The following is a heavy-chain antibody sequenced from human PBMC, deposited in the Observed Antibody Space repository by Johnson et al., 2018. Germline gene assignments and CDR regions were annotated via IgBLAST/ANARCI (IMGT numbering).Heavy chain of an antibody. CDR3: TTSHTSFGYSRSFGH. D-gene: IGHD6-13*01. J-gene: IGHJ1*01. V-gene: IGHV3-15*07. CDR1: GFTFSNAW. Sequence: VQLVESGGGLVKPGGSLRLSCAASGFTFSNAWMNWVRQAPGKGLEWVGRIKSKTDGGTTDYAAPVKGRFTISRDDSKNTLYLQMNSLKTEDTAVYYCTTSHTSFGYSRSFGHWGQGTLVTVSS. CDR2: IKSKTDGGTT.